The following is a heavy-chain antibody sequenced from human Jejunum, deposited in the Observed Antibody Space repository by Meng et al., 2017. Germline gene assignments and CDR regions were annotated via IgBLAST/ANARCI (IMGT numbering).Heavy chain of an antibody. Sequence: SDTLSLTCPVSGGSVSSSTHYWGWIRQPPGKGLEWIGTVYFNVNTNYNPSLKSRVTMSIDTSKNQFSLKLNSVTAADTAVYYCATRTDFSGSGSLPTWGPGTLVTVSS. D-gene: IGHD3-10*01. J-gene: IGHJ5*02. CDR1: GGSVSSSTHY. V-gene: IGHV4-39*07. CDR2: VYFNVNT. CDR3: ATRTDFSGSGSLPT.